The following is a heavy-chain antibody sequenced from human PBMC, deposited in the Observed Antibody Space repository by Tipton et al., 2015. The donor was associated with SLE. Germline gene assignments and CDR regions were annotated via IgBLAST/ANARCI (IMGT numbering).Heavy chain of an antibody. CDR1: GFTFSSYA. J-gene: IGHJ4*02. CDR3: AKDPTIFGGYFDY. D-gene: IGHD3-3*01. CDR2: ISYDGSNK. Sequence: SLRLSCAASGFTFSSYAMHWVRQAPGKGLEWVAVISYDGSNKYYADSVKGRFTISRDNSKNTLYLQMNSLRAEDTAVYYCAKDPTIFGGYFDYWGQGTLVSVSS. V-gene: IGHV3-30-3*01.